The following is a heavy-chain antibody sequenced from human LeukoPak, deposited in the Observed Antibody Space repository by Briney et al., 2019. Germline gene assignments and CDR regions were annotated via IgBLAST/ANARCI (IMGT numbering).Heavy chain of an antibody. CDR3: ASLCGDYSPEEAFDI. CDR1: GGSISSSSYS. D-gene: IGHD4-17*01. CDR2: IYYSECP. J-gene: IGHJ3*02. V-gene: IGHV4-39*07. Sequence: SETLSLTCTVSGGSISSSSYSWGWIRQPPGKGLEGIGRIYYSECPYYNPSLKSRVTISVDTSKNQFSLRLSSVTAADTAVYYCASLCGDYSPEEAFDIWGQGTMVTVSS.